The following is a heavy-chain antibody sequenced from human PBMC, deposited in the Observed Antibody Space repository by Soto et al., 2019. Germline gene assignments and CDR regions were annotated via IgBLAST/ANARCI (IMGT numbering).Heavy chain of an antibody. J-gene: IGHJ4*02. CDR1: EGPFSGDY. V-gene: IGHV4-34*01. CDR3: GRGYTAEPTPYSSGWRVGYCVGY. CDR2: MHHSGST. Sequence: SPPLSLTCSVYEGPFSGDYWRWISHPPRKGLEWCGEMHHSGSTNYNPSLKSRVTISVDTSKNQFSLKLSSVTAADTAVYYCGRGYTAEPTPYSSGWRVGYCVGYWVQGTLVT. D-gene: IGHD6-19*01.